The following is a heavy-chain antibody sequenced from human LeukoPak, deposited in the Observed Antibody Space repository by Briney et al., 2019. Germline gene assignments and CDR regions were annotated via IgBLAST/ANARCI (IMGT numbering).Heavy chain of an antibody. CDR3: ARVALHTYYYGSGSYDY. CDR1: GGSISSYY. Sequence: SETLSLTCTVSGGSISSYYWSWIRQPPGKGLEWIGYIYYSGSTNYNPSLKSRVTISVDTSKNQFSLKLSSVTAADTAVYYCARVALHTYYYGSGSYDYWGQGTLVTVSS. J-gene: IGHJ4*02. V-gene: IGHV4-59*12. D-gene: IGHD3-10*01. CDR2: IYYSGST.